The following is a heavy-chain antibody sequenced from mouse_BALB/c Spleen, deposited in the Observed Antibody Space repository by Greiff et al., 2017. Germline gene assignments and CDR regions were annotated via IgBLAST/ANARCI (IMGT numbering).Heavy chain of an antibody. CDR2: ISSGGGST. D-gene: IGHD2-14*01. CDR3: ANRGYFDY. V-gene: IGHV5-12-1*01. CDR1: GFAFSSYD. J-gene: IGHJ2*01. Sequence: EVKLMESGGGLVKPGGSLKLSCAASGFAFSSYDMSWVRQTPEKRLEWVAYISSGGGSTYYPDTVKGRFTISRDNAKNTLYLQMSSLKSEDTAMYYCANRGYFDYWGQGTTLTVSS.